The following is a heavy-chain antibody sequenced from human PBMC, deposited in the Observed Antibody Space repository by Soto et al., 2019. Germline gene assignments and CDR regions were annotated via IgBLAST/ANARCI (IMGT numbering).Heavy chain of an antibody. D-gene: IGHD5-12*01. J-gene: IGHJ4*02. V-gene: IGHV1-69*19. CDR1: GDSFSSYT. CDR2: IIPIFHST. Sequence: VQLLESGAEARKPGSSVKISCTVSGDSFSSYTLTWVRQAPGQGLEWMGGIIPIFHSTIYSQRFKGRVTFTADDSTNTAYLQLTNLRFDDTAIYYCARPSGLLGQYSALPEFWGQGTLVSVSS. CDR3: ARPSGLLGQYSALPEF.